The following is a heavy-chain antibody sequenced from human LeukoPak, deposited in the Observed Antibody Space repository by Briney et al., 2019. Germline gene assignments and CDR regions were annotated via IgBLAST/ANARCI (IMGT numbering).Heavy chain of an antibody. D-gene: IGHD2-15*01. Sequence: PGGSLRLSCAASGFTFSSYAMHWVRQAPGKGLEWVAVISYDGSNKYYADSVKGRFTISRDNSKNTLYLQMNSLRAEDTAVYYCAREDIVVVVAAHFDYWGQGTLVTVSS. CDR3: AREDIVVVVAAHFDY. J-gene: IGHJ4*02. CDR2: ISYDGSNK. CDR1: GFTFSSYA. V-gene: IGHV3-30-3*01.